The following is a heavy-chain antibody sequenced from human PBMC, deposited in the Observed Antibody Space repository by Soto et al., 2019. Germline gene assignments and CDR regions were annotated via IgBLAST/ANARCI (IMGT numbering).Heavy chain of an antibody. CDR3: ARDHCRGGSCDYGMDV. CDR1: GGSISSGDYY. Sequence: SETLSLTCTVSGGSISSGDYYWSWIRQSPGKGLEWIGCVHYTGNTYHNPSLKSRVAISVDTSKNQFSLKLRSVTAADTAVYYCARDHCRGGSCDYGMDVWGQGTTVTVSS. D-gene: IGHD2-15*01. CDR2: VHYTGNT. J-gene: IGHJ6*02. V-gene: IGHV4-30-4*01.